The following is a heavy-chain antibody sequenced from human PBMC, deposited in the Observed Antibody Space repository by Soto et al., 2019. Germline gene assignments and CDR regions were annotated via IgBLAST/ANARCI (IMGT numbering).Heavy chain of an antibody. V-gene: IGHV3-74*01. CDR3: ARDSSSSWTPNYYMDV. J-gene: IGHJ6*03. Sequence: EVQLVESGGGLVQPGGSLRLSCAASGFTFSAYWMHWVRQAPGKGLVWVSHVNSDGSSTSYADSVKGRFTISRDNAKNTLYVQMNSLRAEDTAVYFCARDSSSSWTPNYYMDVWGKGTTVTVSS. D-gene: IGHD6-13*01. CDR1: GFTFSAYW. CDR2: VNSDGSST.